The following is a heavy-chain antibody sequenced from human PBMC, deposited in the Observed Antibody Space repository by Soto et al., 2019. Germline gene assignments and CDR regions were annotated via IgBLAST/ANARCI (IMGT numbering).Heavy chain of an antibody. V-gene: IGHV3-23*01. CDR3: AKSLAAAGTGGYFDY. Sequence: GGSLRLSCAASGFTFSSYAMSWVRQAPGKGLEWVSAISGSGGSTYYADSVKGRFTISRDNSKNTLYLQMNSLRAEDTAVYYCAKSLAAAGTGGYFDYWGQGTLVTVSS. D-gene: IGHD6-13*01. CDR1: GFTFSSYA. J-gene: IGHJ4*02. CDR2: ISGSGGST.